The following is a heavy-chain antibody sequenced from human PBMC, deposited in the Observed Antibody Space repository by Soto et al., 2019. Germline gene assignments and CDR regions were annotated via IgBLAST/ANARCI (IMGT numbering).Heavy chain of an antibody. D-gene: IGHD6-13*01. V-gene: IGHV3-23*01. Sequence: EVEVLESGGGLVQPGGSLRLSCAASGFTFSAYVMSWVRQAPGKGLEWVSSITSSGGGTYYADSVKGRFTVSRDNSKNTVYLQMNSLRDEDTAVYYCAKLTAAWRQGPLVTVSS. CDR1: GFTFSAYV. CDR3: AKLTAA. CDR2: ITSSGGGT. J-gene: IGHJ4*02.